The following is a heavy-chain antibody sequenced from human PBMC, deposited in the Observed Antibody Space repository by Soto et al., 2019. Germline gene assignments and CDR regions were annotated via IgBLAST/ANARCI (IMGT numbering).Heavy chain of an antibody. CDR2: MNPNSGDT. V-gene: IGHV1-8*01. J-gene: IGHJ5*02. CDR1: GNTFTNYD. Sequence: QVQLVQSGAEVKKPGASVKVSCKASGNTFTNYDINWVRQATGQGLEYLGWMNPNSGDTAYVQKFQGRVTMTWDTSITTAYMELRSLRSEDTAVYFCAGGVKYGAYSRWFDPWGQGTLVTVSS. D-gene: IGHD4-17*01. CDR3: AGGVKYGAYSRWFDP.